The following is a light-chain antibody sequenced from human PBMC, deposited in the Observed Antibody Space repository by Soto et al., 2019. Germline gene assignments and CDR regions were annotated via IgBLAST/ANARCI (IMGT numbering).Light chain of an antibody. CDR3: QRSYTTLWT. CDR2: SAS. Sequence: DIQMTQSPSSLAASVGDRVTITCRASQRINNFLNWYQQKPGKAPKLLIYSASSLQTGVSSRFSGSGSGTEFTLTISSLQLEDFATYFCQRSYTTLWTFGTGTKVDIK. CDR1: QRINNF. V-gene: IGKV1-39*01. J-gene: IGKJ1*01.